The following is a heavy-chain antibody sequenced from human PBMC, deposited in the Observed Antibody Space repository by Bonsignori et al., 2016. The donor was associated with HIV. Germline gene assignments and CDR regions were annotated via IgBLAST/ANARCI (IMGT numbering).Heavy chain of an antibody. Sequence: WIRQPPGKGLEWVSLIYGDGSSTFYGDSVKGRFTISRDNSKNTLYLQMSSLGAEDTAVYYCVKDEYCGGDCRSGAFDVWGQGTTVTVSS. J-gene: IGHJ3*01. CDR2: IYGDGSST. D-gene: IGHD2-21*01. V-gene: IGHV3-23*03. CDR3: VKDEYCGGDCRSGAFDV.